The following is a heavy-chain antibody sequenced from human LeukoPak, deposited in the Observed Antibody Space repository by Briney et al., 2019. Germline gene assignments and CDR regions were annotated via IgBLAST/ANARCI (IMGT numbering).Heavy chain of an antibody. Sequence: ASVKVSCKASGGTFISYAISWVRQAPGQGLEWMGWISVNNCNTHYAQKFQGRVTMTTDTYTSTAYMEVRSLRSEDTDVYYCARRQYYDFWSGYYPEYNWFDPWGQGTLVTVSS. CDR1: GGTFISYA. CDR3: ARRQYYDFWSGYYPEYNWFDP. CDR2: ISVNNCNT. D-gene: IGHD3-3*01. J-gene: IGHJ5*02. V-gene: IGHV1-18*01.